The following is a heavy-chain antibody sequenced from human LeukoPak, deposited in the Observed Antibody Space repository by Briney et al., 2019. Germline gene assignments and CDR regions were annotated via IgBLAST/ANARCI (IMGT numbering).Heavy chain of an antibody. V-gene: IGHV1-18*01. CDR2: ISAYNGNT. CDR1: GYTFTSYG. Sequence: ASVKVSCKASGYTFTSYGISWVRQAPGQGLEWMGWISAYNGNTNYAQKLQGRVTMTRNTSISTAYMELSSLRSEDTAVYYCARTPGGENWGQGTLVTVSS. CDR3: ARTPGGEN. J-gene: IGHJ4*02. D-gene: IGHD2-15*01.